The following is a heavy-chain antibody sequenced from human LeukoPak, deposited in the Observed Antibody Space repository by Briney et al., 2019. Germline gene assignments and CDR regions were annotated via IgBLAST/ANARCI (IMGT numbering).Heavy chain of an antibody. CDR2: INPNSGGT. CDR3: ARSPYYGSGSYYNRYYYYYMDV. Sequence: ASVKVSCKASGYTFTGYYMHWVRQAPGQGLEWMGWINPNSGGTNYAQKLQGRVTMTTDTSTSTAYMELRSLRSDDTAVYYCARSPYYGSGSYYNRYYYYYMDVWGKGTTVTISS. CDR1: GYTFTGYY. D-gene: IGHD3-10*01. J-gene: IGHJ6*03. V-gene: IGHV1-2*02.